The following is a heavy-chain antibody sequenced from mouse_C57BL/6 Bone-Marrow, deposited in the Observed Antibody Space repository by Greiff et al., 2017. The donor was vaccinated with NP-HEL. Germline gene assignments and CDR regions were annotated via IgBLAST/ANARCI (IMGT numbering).Heavy chain of an antibody. V-gene: IGHV1-55*01. CDR2: IYPGSGST. Sequence: QVQLQQSGAELVKPGASVKMSCKASGYTFTSYWITWVKQRPGQGLEWIGDIYPGSGSTNYNEKFKSKATLTVDTSSSTAYMQLSSLTSEDSAVYYCARGGSNYGGAMDYWGQGTSVTVSS. D-gene: IGHD2-5*01. J-gene: IGHJ4*01. CDR3: ARGGSNYGGAMDY. CDR1: GYTFTSYW.